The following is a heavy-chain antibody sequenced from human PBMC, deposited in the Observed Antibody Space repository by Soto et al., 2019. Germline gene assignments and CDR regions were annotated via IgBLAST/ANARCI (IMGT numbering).Heavy chain of an antibody. J-gene: IGHJ4*02. CDR1: GFTFRSYS. Sequence: GGSLRLSCAASGFTFRSYSRNWVRQAPGKGLEWVSYISSSSSTIYYADSVKGRFTISRDNAKNSLYLQMNSLRDEDTAVYYCARDDYYDSSGYYGFDYWGQGTLVTVSS. CDR2: ISSSSSTI. V-gene: IGHV3-48*02. CDR3: ARDDYYDSSGYYGFDY. D-gene: IGHD3-22*01.